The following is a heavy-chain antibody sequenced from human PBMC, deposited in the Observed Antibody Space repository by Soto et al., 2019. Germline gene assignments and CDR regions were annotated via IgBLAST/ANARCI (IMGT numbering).Heavy chain of an antibody. V-gene: IGHV3-23*01. CDR2: ISGSGGST. D-gene: IGHD1-20*01. J-gene: IGHJ4*02. Sequence: GGSLRLSCAASGFTFSSYAMSWVRQAPGKGLEWVSAISGSGGSTYYADSVKGRFTISSDNSKNTLYLQMNNLRAEDTAVYYCAKDIQYNWFYYFDYWGQGTLVTVSS. CDR1: GFTFSSYA. CDR3: AKDIQYNWFYYFDY.